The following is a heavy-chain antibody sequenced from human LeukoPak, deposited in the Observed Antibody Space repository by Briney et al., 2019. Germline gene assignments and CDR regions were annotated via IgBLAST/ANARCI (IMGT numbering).Heavy chain of an antibody. CDR1: GFTFSSFS. D-gene: IGHD4-23*01. CDR2: ISHDGSHK. Sequence: GRSLRLSCVASGFTFSSFSMHWVRQAPGNGLEWVAVISHDGSHKSYADSVRGRFTISRDNSKNTLSLQMNTLRPEDTALFYCARDPNRLADYGGDYFDHWGQGTLVTVSS. CDR3: ARDPNRLADYGGDYFDH. J-gene: IGHJ4*02. V-gene: IGHV3-30*04.